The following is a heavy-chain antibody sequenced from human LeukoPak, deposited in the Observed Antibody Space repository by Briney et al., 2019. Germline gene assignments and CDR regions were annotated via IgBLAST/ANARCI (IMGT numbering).Heavy chain of an antibody. J-gene: IGHJ3*02. D-gene: IGHD6-13*01. CDR3: ARWLWLYSSSWILGGFDI. CDR2: IKQDGSEK. Sequence: GGSLRLSCAASGFTFSSYWMSWVRQAPGKGLEWVANIKQDGSEKYYVDSVKGRFTISRDKAKNSLYLQMNSLRAEDTAVYYCARWLWLYSSSWILGGFDIWGQGKMVTVSP. CDR1: GFTFSSYW. V-gene: IGHV3-7*01.